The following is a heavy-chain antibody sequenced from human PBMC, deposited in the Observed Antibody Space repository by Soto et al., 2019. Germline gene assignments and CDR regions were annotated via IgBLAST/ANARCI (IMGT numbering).Heavy chain of an antibody. CDR3: AKGGIAARPYYYYGMDV. D-gene: IGHD6-6*01. J-gene: IGHJ6*02. V-gene: IGHV1-2*02. Sequence: ASVKVSCKASGYTFTGYYMHWVRQAPGQGIEWMGWINPNSGGTNYAQKFQGRVTMTRDTSISTAYMELSRLRSDDTAVYYCAKGGIAARPYYYYGMDVWGQGTTVTVSS. CDR2: INPNSGGT. CDR1: GYTFTGYY.